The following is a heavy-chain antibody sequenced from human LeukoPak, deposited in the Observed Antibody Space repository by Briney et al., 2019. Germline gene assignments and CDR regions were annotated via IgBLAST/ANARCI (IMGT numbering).Heavy chain of an antibody. CDR1: GFTVSSNY. V-gene: IGHV3-23*01. Sequence: AGGSLRLSCAASGFTVSSNYMSWVRQAPGKGLEWVSAISGSGGSTYYADSVKGRFTISRDNSKNTLYLQMNSLRAEDTAVYYCAKDPPSVGAAIYVDYWGQGTLVTVSS. D-gene: IGHD1-26*01. CDR2: ISGSGGST. J-gene: IGHJ4*02. CDR3: AKDPPSVGAAIYVDY.